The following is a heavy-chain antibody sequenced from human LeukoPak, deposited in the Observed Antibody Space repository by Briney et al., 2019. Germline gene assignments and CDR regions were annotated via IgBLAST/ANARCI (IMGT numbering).Heavy chain of an antibody. J-gene: IGHJ4*02. CDR2: FDPEDGEP. Sequence: ASVNVSCKVSGYTLTELSMHGVRQARGKGGEGMGGFDPEDGEPIYAQKFQGRVTMTEHPSTDTAYMELSSLRSEDTAVYSCATGDYDILTGYSRLDYWGQGTLVTVPS. CDR3: ATGDYDILTGYSRLDY. CDR1: GYTLTELS. V-gene: IGHV1-24*01. D-gene: IGHD3-9*01.